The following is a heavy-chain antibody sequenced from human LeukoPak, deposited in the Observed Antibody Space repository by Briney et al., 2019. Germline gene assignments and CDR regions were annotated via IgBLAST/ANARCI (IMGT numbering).Heavy chain of an antibody. CDR3: AKNYGSGGYVDPQVDY. CDR2: INSNSGGT. V-gene: IGHV1-2*02. D-gene: IGHD3-10*01. Sequence: ASVKVSCKASGYTFTGYYMHWVRQAPGQGLEWMGWINSNSGGTNYAQKFQGRDTMTRDTSISTAYMELSRLRSDDTAVYYCAKNYGSGGYVDPQVDYWGQGTLVTVSS. CDR1: GYTFTGYY. J-gene: IGHJ4*02.